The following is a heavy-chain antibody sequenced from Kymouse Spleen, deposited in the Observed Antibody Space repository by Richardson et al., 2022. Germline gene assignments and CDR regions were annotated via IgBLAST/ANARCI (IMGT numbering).Heavy chain of an antibody. CDR3: ARHNWNGVSGMDV. CDR2: IYYSGST. CDR1: GGSISSSSYY. D-gene: IGHD1-20*01. Sequence: QLQLQESGPGLVKPSETLSLTCTVSGGSISSSSYYWGWIRQPPGKGLEWIGSIYYSGSTYYNPSLKSRVTISVDTSKNQFSLKLSSVTAADTAVYYCARHNWNGVSGMDVWGQGTTVTVSS. V-gene: IGHV4-39*01. J-gene: IGHJ6*02.